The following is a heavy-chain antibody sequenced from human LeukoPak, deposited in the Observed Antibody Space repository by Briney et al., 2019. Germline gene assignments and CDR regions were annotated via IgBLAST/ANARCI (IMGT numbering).Heavy chain of an antibody. D-gene: IGHD2-15*01. J-gene: IGHJ4*02. V-gene: IGHV3-74*01. CDR2: INTDGSIT. Sequence: GGSLRLSCAASGFTFSDYWIHWVRQAPGKGLVWVSRINTDGSITNYADSVKGRFSISRDNAKNTLYLQMNSLNAEDTAMYYCTTRSPARYCSDGACYSSADYWGQGTLVTVSS. CDR3: TTRSPARYCSDGACYSSADY. CDR1: GFTFSDYW.